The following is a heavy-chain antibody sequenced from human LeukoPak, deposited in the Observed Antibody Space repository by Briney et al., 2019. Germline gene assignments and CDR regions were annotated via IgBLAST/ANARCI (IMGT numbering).Heavy chain of an antibody. J-gene: IGHJ4*02. V-gene: IGHV3-7*05. CDR1: GFTFSSYG. D-gene: IGHD3-10*01. CDR3: ARDRVTMVRGVNYYFDY. Sequence: GGSLRLSCAASGFTFSSYGMHWVRQAPGKGLEWVANIKQDGSEKYYVDSVKGRFTISRDNAKNSLYLQMSSLRAEDTAVYYCARDRVTMVRGVNYYFDYWGQGTLVTVSS. CDR2: IKQDGSEK.